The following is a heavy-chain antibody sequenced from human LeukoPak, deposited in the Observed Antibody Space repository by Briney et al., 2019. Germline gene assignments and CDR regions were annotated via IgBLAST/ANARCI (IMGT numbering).Heavy chain of an antibody. Sequence: PGGTLRLSCAASGFTFNSYGMSWVRQAPGKGLEWVSTISGSGGSTYYADSVKGRFTISRDNSKNTLYLQMNSLRAEDTAVYYCAKAQSGGSYSWGQGTLVTVSS. V-gene: IGHV3-23*01. J-gene: IGHJ4*02. CDR2: ISGSGGST. CDR1: GFTFNSYG. D-gene: IGHD1-26*01. CDR3: AKAQSGGSYS.